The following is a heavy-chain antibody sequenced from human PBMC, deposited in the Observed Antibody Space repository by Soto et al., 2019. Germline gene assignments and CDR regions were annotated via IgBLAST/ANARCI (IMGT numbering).Heavy chain of an antibody. CDR3: ATALGTSGWFDY. CDR2: IRAHNGET. Sequence: QVHLVQSGAEVKRPGASVKVSCKASAYTSTLYGITWVRQAPGQGLEWMGWIRAHNGETKFARKFQDRVTMTTDPSSSTVFMDLRTLISDDTAVYYFATALGTSGWFDYWGQGTLVTVPS. CDR1: AYTSTLYG. D-gene: IGHD6-19*01. V-gene: IGHV1-18*01. J-gene: IGHJ4*02.